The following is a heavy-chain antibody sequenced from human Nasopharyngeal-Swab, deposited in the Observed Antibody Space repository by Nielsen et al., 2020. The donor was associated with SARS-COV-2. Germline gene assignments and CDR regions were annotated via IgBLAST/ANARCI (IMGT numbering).Heavy chain of an antibody. Sequence: GGSLRLSCAASGFTFSDYYMSWIRQAPGKGLEWVSYISSSSSYTNYADSVKGRFTISRDNAKNSLYLQMNSLRAEDTAVYYCARAALTVTYSFVYWGQGTLVTVSS. V-gene: IGHV3-11*05. CDR3: ARAALTVTYSFVY. J-gene: IGHJ4*02. D-gene: IGHD3-16*01. CDR1: GFTFSDYY. CDR2: ISSSSSYT.